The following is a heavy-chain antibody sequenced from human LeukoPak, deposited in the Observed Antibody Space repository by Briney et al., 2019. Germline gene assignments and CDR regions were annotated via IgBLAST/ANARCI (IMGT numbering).Heavy chain of an antibody. CDR2: IYHSGST. CDR3: ARDAGAITMVRGVINWFDP. Sequence: SETLSLTCAVSGGSISRSNWWSWVRQPPGKGLEWIGRIYHSGSTYYNPSLKSRVTISVDTSKNQFSLKLSSVTAADTAVYYCARDAGAITMVRGVINWFDPWGQGTLVTVSS. CDR1: GGSISRSNW. J-gene: IGHJ5*02. V-gene: IGHV4-4*02. D-gene: IGHD3-10*01.